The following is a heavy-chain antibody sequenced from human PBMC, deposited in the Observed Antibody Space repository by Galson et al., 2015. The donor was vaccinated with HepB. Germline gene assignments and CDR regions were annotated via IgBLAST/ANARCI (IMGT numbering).Heavy chain of an antibody. V-gene: IGHV3-11*06. CDR1: GFTFSDYY. CDR2: ISSSISYT. J-gene: IGHJ3*02. D-gene: IGHD3-9*01. Sequence: SLRLSCAASGFTFSDYYMNWLRQAPGKGLEWVSYISSSISYTNYADSVKGRFTISRDNVKNSLYLQMNSLRAEDTAVYYCARVALPILSRGAFDIWGQGTMVTVSS. CDR3: ARVALPILSRGAFDI.